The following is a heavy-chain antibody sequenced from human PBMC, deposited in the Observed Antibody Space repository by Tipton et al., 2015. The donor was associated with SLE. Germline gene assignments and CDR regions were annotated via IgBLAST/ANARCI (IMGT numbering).Heavy chain of an antibody. Sequence: VPLVQSGAEMKKPGESLKISCKASGYSFTSYWFSWVRQMPGKGLEWVGILYPGVSDTRYSPTFQGQFTISSDQSSNTAYLHWSSLKASDTAMYYCATLPPSGGAALDVWGQGTLVTVSS. J-gene: IGHJ3*01. CDR1: GYSFTSYW. CDR3: ATLPPSGGAALDV. V-gene: IGHV5-51*03. D-gene: IGHD3-10*01. CDR2: LYPGVSDT.